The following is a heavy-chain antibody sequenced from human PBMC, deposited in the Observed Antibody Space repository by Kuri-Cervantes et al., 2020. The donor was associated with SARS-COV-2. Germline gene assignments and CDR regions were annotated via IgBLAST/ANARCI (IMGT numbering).Heavy chain of an antibody. CDR2: IYYSGST. J-gene: IGHJ4*02. CDR3: ASSRASMITFEGVIDNFDY. V-gene: IGHV4-59*01. Sequence: GSLRLSCTVSGGSISSYYWSWIRQPPGKGLEWIGYIYYSGSTNYNPSLKSRVTISVDTSKNQFSLKLSSVTAADTAVYYCASSRASMITFEGVIDNFDYWGQGTLVTVSS. D-gene: IGHD3-16*02. CDR1: GGSISSYY.